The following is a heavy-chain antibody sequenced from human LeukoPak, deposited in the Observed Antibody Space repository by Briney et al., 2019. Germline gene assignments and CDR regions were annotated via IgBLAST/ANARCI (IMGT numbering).Heavy chain of an antibody. J-gene: IGHJ4*02. D-gene: IGHD3-22*01. CDR2: ISGSGGST. Sequence: GGSLRLSCAASGFTFSSYAMSWVRQAPGKGLEWVSAISGSGGSTYYADSVKGRFTISRDNSKNTLYLQMNSLRAEDTAVYYCAKDLFGGMIVTAWVYWGQGTLVTVPS. V-gene: IGHV3-23*01. CDR3: AKDLFGGMIVTAWVY. CDR1: GFTFSSYA.